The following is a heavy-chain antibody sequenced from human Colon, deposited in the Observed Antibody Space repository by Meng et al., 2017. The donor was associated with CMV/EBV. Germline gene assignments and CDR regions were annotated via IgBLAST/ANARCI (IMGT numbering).Heavy chain of an antibody. J-gene: IGHJ4*02. CDR2: ISSSSSYI. V-gene: IGHV3-21*01. CDR3: ARDDRRGYSYGLFDY. D-gene: IGHD5-18*01. CDR1: GFTFSSYS. Sequence: GESLKISCAASGFTFSSYSMNWVRQAPGKGLEWVSSISSSSSYIYYADSVKGRFTISRDNAKNSLYLQMNSLRAEDTAVYYCARDDRRGYSYGLFDYWGQGTLVTVS.